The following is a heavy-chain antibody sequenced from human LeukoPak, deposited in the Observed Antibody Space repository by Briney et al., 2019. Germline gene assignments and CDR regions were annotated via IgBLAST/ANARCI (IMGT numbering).Heavy chain of an antibody. V-gene: IGHV4-4*07. J-gene: IGHJ3*02. Sequence: PSETLSLTCSVSGGPIISHYWSWVRQSPGKGLEWIGRIFTRGSTNYNPSLKSRVTMSVDTSKNQFSLKLSSVTAADTAVYYCARGRYCSADICSGGDAFDIWGQGTMVSVSS. CDR3: ARGRYCSADICSGGDAFDI. D-gene: IGHD2-15*01. CDR1: GGPIISHY. CDR2: IFTRGST.